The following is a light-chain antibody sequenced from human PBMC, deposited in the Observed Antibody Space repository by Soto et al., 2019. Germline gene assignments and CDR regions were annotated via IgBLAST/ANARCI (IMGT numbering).Light chain of an antibody. CDR1: QSVSSN. CDR2: GAS. J-gene: IGKJ1*01. CDR3: QQYNNWPL. Sequence: ILMTQSPATLSVSPGERATLSCRASQSVSSNLAWYQQKPGQAPRLLIYGASTRATGIPARFSGSGSGTEFTLTISSLQSEDFAVYYCQQYNNWPLFGQGTKVDIK. V-gene: IGKV3-15*01.